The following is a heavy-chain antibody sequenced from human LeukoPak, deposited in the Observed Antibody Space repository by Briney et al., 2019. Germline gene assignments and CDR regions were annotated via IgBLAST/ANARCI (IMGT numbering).Heavy chain of an antibody. CDR3: ARDQYYDFWSGLNWFDP. V-gene: IGHV3-64*01. D-gene: IGHD3-3*01. CDR1: GFTFSSYA. J-gene: IGHJ5*02. CDR2: ISGNGGST. Sequence: GGSLRLSCAASGFTFSSYAMHWVRQAPGKGLEYVSAISGNGGSTYYANSVKGRFTNSRDNSKNTLYLQMGSLRAEDMAVYYCARDQYYDFWSGLNWFDPWGQGTLVTVSS.